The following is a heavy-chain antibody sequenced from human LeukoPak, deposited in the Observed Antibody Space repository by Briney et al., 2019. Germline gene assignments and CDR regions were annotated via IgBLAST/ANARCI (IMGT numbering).Heavy chain of an antibody. V-gene: IGHV3-33*08. CDR1: GFTFSSYG. J-gene: IGHJ4*02. Sequence: PGGSLRLSCAASGFTFSSYGMHWVRQAPGKGLEWVAVIWYDGSNKYYADSVKGRFTISRDNSKNTLYLQMNSLRAEDTAVYYCARGQYYYDSSGYYYVYDYFDYWGQGTLVTVSS. CDR3: ARGQYYYDSSGYYYVYDYFDY. D-gene: IGHD3-22*01. CDR2: IWYDGSNK.